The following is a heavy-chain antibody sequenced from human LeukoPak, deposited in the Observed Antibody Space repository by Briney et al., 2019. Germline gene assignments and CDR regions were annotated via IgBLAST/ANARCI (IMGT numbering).Heavy chain of an antibody. CDR1: GFTFSSYG. Sequence: GGSLRLSCAASGFTFSSYGKHWVRQAPGKGLEWVAVIWYDGSNKYYADSVKGRFTISRDNSKNTLYLQMNSLRAEDTAVYYCAREAGDFWSGNYFDYWGQGTLVTVSS. V-gene: IGHV3-33*01. CDR2: IWYDGSNK. D-gene: IGHD3-3*01. CDR3: AREAGDFWSGNYFDY. J-gene: IGHJ4*02.